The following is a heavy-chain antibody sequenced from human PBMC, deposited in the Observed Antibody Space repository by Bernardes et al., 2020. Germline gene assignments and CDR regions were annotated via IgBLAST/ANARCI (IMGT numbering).Heavy chain of an antibody. CDR2: IKQDGSEK. CDR3: ARIGYSSASNDY. Sequence: GGSLRLSCAASGFTFSNYWMTWVRQAPGKGLEWVANIKQDGSEKNYVDSLRGRFTISRDNAKNSQYLQINSLRVEDTAVYYWARIGYSSASNDYWGQGTLVAVSS. D-gene: IGHD6-6*01. J-gene: IGHJ4*02. V-gene: IGHV3-7*04. CDR1: GFTFSNYW.